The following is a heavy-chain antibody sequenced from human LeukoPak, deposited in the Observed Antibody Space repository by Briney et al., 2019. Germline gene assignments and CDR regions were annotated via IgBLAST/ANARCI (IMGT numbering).Heavy chain of an antibody. CDR2: IKQDGSEK. CDR1: GFTFSSYW. Sequence: GGSLRLSCAAPGFTFSSYWMSWVRQAPGKGLEWVANIKQDGSEKYYVDSVKGRFTISRDNAKNSLYLQMNSLRAEDTAVYYCARERGDYDFWSGYSDYWGQGTLVTVSS. D-gene: IGHD3-3*01. J-gene: IGHJ4*02. V-gene: IGHV3-7*01. CDR3: ARERGDYDFWSGYSDY.